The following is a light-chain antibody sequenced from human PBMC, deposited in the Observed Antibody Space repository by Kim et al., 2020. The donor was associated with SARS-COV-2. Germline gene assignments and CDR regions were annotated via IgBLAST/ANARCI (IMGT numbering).Light chain of an antibody. CDR1: QSISSY. CDR2: AAS. V-gene: IGKV1-39*01. CDR3: QQSYSTPYT. Sequence: SASVGDRVTITCRASQSISSYLNWYQQKPGIAPKLLIYAASSLQSGVSSRFSGSGSGTDFTLTISSLQPEDFATYYCQQSYSTPYTFGQGTKLEI. J-gene: IGKJ2*01.